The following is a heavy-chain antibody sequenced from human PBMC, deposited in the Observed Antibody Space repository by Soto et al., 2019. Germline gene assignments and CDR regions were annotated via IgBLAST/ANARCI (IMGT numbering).Heavy chain of an antibody. D-gene: IGHD1-26*01. CDR2: IYYSGTT. Sequence: QVQLQESGPGLVKPSDTLSLTCAVSGYSISSSNWWGWIRQPPGKGLEWIGYIYYSGTTYYNPSLKSRVTMSVDTSKNQYSLKLTSVTAVDTAVSYCARREIQGPIDYWGQGTLVTVSS. J-gene: IGHJ4*02. V-gene: IGHV4-28*01. CDR1: GYSISSSNW. CDR3: ARREIQGPIDY.